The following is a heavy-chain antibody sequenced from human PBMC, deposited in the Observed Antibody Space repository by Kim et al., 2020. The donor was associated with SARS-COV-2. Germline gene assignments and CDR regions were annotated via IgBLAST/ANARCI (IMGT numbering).Heavy chain of an antibody. D-gene: IGHD3-9*01. CDR2: T. J-gene: IGHJ4*02. Sequence: TKYSPKFKGRVTITRDTSASTADLELSSLTSEDTAVYYCARDLTGDKAYWGQGTLVTVSS. CDR3: ARDLTGDKAY. V-gene: IGHV1-3*01.